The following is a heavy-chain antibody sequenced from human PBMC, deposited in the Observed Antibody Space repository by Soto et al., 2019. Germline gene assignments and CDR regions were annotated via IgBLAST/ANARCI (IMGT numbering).Heavy chain of an antibody. V-gene: IGHV3-21*01. Sequence: PGGSLRLSCVGSGFTFSNYSINRVRQAPGKGLEWVSSISSRSDIYYADSVKGRFTISRDNAKNSVSLQMNSLRAEDTAVYYCAREYTAWPLAYGLDVWGQGTTVTVSS. J-gene: IGHJ6*02. CDR3: AREYTAWPLAYGLDV. D-gene: IGHD2-2*02. CDR2: ISSRSDI. CDR1: GFTFSNYS.